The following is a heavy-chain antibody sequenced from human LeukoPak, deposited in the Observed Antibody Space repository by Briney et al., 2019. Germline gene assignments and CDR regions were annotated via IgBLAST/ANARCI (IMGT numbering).Heavy chain of an antibody. CDR1: GYSSTSYC. CDR3: ARPLGEDYDILTGHDAFDI. CDR2: IFPGDCDT. J-gene: IGHJ3*02. D-gene: IGHD3-9*01. V-gene: IGHV5-51*01. Sequence: AESLKISCKGSGYSSTSYCIGWVGRMPGKGRVWLGLIFPGDCDTRYSPSSQGRGTISADKSISTAYLQWSSLKASDTAMYYCARPLGEDYDILTGHDAFDIWGQGTMVTVSS.